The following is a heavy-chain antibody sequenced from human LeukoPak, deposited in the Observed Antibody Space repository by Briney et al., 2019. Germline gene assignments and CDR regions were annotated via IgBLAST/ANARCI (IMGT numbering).Heavy chain of an antibody. D-gene: IGHD2-2*01. Sequence: GTSLRLSCVASGFTFRSHAMSWVRQAPGKGREWVSSTSGSGDITDYADSVKGRLTVSRDNSTTTLYLQMTSLRAEDTAVYYCAKRSGYCSLISCSHLFDSWGQGTLVTVSS. CDR2: TSGSGDIT. CDR1: GFTFRSHA. J-gene: IGHJ4*02. CDR3: AKRSGYCSLISCSHLFDS. V-gene: IGHV3-23*01.